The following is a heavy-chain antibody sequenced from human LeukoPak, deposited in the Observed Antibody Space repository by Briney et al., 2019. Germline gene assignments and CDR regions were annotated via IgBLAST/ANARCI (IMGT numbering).Heavy chain of an antibody. V-gene: IGHV3-53*01. CDR3: AKGISGYAADWFDP. CDR1: GFTVSSNY. Sequence: GGSLRLSCAASGFTVSSNYMSWVRQAPGKGLEWVSVIYSGGSTYYADSVKGRFTISRDNSKNTLYLQMNSLRAEDTAVYYCAKGISGYAADWFDPWGQGTLVTVSA. D-gene: IGHD5-12*01. J-gene: IGHJ5*02. CDR2: IYSGGST.